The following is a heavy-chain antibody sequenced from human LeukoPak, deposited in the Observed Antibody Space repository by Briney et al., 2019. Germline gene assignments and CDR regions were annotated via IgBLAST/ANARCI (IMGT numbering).Heavy chain of an antibody. V-gene: IGHV1-69*05. CDR2: IIPIFGTA. CDR3: ARGTVGWNGNWFDP. Sequence: SVKVSCKASGGTFSSYAISWVRHAPGQGLEWMGGIIPIFGTANYAQKFQGRVTITTDESTSTAYMELSSLRSEDTAVYYCARGTVGWNGNWFDPWGQGTLVTVSS. J-gene: IGHJ5*02. CDR1: GGTFSSYA. D-gene: IGHD1-1*01.